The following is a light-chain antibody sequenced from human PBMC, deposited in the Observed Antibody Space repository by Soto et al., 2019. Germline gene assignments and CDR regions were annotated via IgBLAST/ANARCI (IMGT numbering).Light chain of an antibody. CDR3: LQTYNLPRT. CDR1: QTVSSGY. J-gene: IGKJ1*01. CDR2: DAS. V-gene: IGKV3D-20*01. Sequence: EIVLTQSPVTLSLSPGERATLSCGASQTVSSGYLAWYQQRPGLAPRLLIYDASSRATGIPDRFSGSGSGTDFSLTIRNMQREDFATYYCLQTYNLPRTFGQGTKVEFK.